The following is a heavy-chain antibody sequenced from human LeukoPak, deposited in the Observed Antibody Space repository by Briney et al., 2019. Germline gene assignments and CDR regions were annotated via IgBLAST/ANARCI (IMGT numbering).Heavy chain of an antibody. CDR1: GFTFSSYG. D-gene: IGHD1-26*01. J-gene: IGHJ4*02. CDR2: ISGSGDST. Sequence: GGTLRLSCAASGFTFSSYGMNWVRQAPGKGLEWVSLISGSGDSTYYADSVKGRFTISRDNSKNTLYLQMNSLRAEDTAVYYCARFYANEWELPHWGQGTLVTVSS. CDR3: ARFYANEWELPH. V-gene: IGHV3-23*01.